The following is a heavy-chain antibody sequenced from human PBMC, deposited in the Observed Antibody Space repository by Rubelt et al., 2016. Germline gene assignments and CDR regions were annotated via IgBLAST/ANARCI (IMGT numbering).Heavy chain of an antibody. J-gene: IGHJ4*02. D-gene: IGHD2-21*02. Sequence: QVQLQQWGAGLLKPSETLSLTCTVSGGSINSYYWSWIRQPPGKGPECLAYTHDSGETKYNPSLKSRLIISVDTSKNQLSLKLGSVTAADTAVYHCARQPPDTAAFDYWGQGVLVTVSS. V-gene: IGHV4-59*08. CDR2: THDSGET. CDR3: ARQPPDTAAFDY. CDR1: GGSINSYY.